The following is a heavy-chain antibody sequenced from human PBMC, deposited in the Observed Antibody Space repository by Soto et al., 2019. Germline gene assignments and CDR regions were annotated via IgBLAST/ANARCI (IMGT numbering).Heavy chain of an antibody. J-gene: IGHJ6*02. Sequence: PGGSRRRSCAASGFTFSSFWMTWVRQAPGKGLEWVATINQHEGEKYYVDSVKGRFTVSRDNSKNTLYLQMNSLRAEDTAVYYCAKDGDEGSYYYYYGMDVWGQGTTVTVPS. CDR3: AKDGDEGSYYYYYGMDV. V-gene: IGHV3-7*01. CDR2: INQHEGEK. D-gene: IGHD2-21*02. CDR1: GFTFSSFW.